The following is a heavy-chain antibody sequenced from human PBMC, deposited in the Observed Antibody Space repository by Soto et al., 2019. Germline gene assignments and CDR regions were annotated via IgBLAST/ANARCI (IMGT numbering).Heavy chain of an antibody. CDR1: GYTFTSYG. V-gene: IGHV1-18*01. D-gene: IGHD5-12*01. CDR3: ARDLDPKGGYDPGAFDY. CDR2: ISAYNGNT. J-gene: IGHJ4*02. Sequence: QVQLVQSGAEVKKPGASVKVSCKASGYTFTSYGISWVRQAPGQGLEWMGWISAYNGNTNYAQKLQGRVTMTTDTSTSTDYMELRSLRSDDTAVYYCARDLDPKGGYDPGAFDYWGQGTLVTVSS.